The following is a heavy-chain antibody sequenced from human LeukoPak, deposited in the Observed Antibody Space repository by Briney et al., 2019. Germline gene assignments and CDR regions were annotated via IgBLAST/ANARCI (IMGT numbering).Heavy chain of an antibody. CDR3: ARDDSIEQWLVPFDY. V-gene: IGHV1-2*02. Sequence: ASVKVSCKASGYTFTGYYMHWVRQAPGQGLEWMGWINPNRGGTNYAQKFQGRVTMTRDTSISTAYMELSRLRSDDTAVYYCARDDSIEQWLVPFDYWGQGTLVTVSS. CDR2: INPNRGGT. CDR1: GYTFTGYY. J-gene: IGHJ4*02. D-gene: IGHD6-19*01.